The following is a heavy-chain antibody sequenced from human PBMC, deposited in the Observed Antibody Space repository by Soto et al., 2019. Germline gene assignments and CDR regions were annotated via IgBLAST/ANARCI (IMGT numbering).Heavy chain of an antibody. J-gene: IGHJ4*02. CDR1: GVSISSNYY. CDR3: ARISSVWSAATSCHKGIFDQ. CDR2: VYYTGNT. D-gene: IGHD2-2*02. V-gene: IGHV4-39*01. Sequence: SETLSLTCTVSGVSISSNYYWGWIRQPPGKGLEWIGSVYYTGNTYYNWPLRSRVTIAVDTSKSQFSLKLSSVTATDTAVYHSARISSVWSAATSCHKGIFDQGGPGILVTVSS.